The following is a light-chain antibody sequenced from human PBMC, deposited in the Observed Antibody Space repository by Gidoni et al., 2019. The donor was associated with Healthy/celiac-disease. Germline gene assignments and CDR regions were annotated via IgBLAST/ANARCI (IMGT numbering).Light chain of an antibody. CDR3: QQDYSTPYT. CDR2: AAS. V-gene: IGKV1-39*01. CDR1: PSISSY. J-gene: IGKJ2*01. Sequence: DIQMTQSPSSLSASVGDRVTITCRASPSISSYLNWYQQKPGNAPKTLIYAASSLQIGVPSRFSGSGSGTDFTLTISSLQPEDFSAYYCQQDYSTPYTFGQGTKLEIK.